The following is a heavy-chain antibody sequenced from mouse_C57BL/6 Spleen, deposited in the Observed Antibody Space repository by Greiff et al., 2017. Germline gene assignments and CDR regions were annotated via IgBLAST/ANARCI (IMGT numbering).Heavy chain of an antibody. CDR3: ARHTYDSIYAMDY. D-gene: IGHD2-5*01. J-gene: IGHJ4*01. V-gene: IGHV5-6*01. Sequence: EVHLVESGGDLVKPGGSLKLSCAASGFTFSSYGMSWVRQTPDKRLEWVATISSGGSYTDYPDSVKGRFTISRDNAKNTLYLQMSSLKSEDTAMYYCARHTYDSIYAMDYWGQGTSVTVSS. CDR1: GFTFSSYG. CDR2: ISSGGSYT.